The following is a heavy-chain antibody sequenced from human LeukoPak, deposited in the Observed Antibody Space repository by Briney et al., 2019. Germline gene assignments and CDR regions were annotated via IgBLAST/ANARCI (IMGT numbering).Heavy chain of an antibody. Sequence: PSETLSLTCTVSGSSISSTNYYWVWIRQPPGKGLEWIGSISYSGSTYYNPSLKSRVIISVDTSENQFSLKLNSVTATDTALYFCATRRFYRPFDYWGQGILVTVSS. CDR3: ATRRFYRPFDY. D-gene: IGHD2/OR15-2a*01. J-gene: IGHJ4*02. CDR1: GSSISSTNYY. V-gene: IGHV4-39*01. CDR2: ISYSGST.